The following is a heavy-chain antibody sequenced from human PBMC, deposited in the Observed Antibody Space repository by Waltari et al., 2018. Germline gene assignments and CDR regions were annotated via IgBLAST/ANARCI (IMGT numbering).Heavy chain of an antibody. V-gene: IGHV3-64*01. J-gene: IGHJ4*02. CDR2: ITSNGDTT. Sequence: EVQLVESGGGLVQPGGSLRLSCAASGFIFSTYAMHWVRQAPGRGLEYVSAITSNGDTTYYANSVKGRFTISRDNSKNTLYLQMGSLRDEDMAVYYCARDKVGVADYWGQGTLVTVSS. D-gene: IGHD2-15*01. CDR3: ARDKVGVADY. CDR1: GFIFSTYA.